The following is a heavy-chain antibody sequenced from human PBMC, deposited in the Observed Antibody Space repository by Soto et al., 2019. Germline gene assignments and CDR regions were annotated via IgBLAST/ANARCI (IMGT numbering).Heavy chain of an antibody. CDR2: ISSSGSTI. CDR3: ARLGGYYDSSGYYNWFDP. J-gene: IGHJ5*02. CDR1: GFTFSSYE. Sequence: EVQLVESGGGLVQPGGSLRLSCAASGFTFSSYEMNWVRQAPGKGLEWVSYISSSGSTIYYADSVKGRFTISRANAKNSLDLHMNSLKAEDTAVYYCARLGGYYDSSGYYNWFDPWGQGTLVTVSS. D-gene: IGHD3-22*01. V-gene: IGHV3-48*03.